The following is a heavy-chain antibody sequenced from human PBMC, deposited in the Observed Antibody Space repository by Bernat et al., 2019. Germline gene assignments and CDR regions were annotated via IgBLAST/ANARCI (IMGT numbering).Heavy chain of an antibody. Sequence: QVQLVESGGGVVQPGRSLRLSCAASGFTFSSYAMHWVRQAPGKGLEWVAVISYDGSNKYYADSVKGRFTISRDNSKNTLYLQMNSLRAEDTAVYYCARDMVRGVRGWFDPWGQGTLVTVSS. CDR2: ISYDGSNK. CDR3: ARDMVRGVRGWFDP. D-gene: IGHD3-10*01. CDR1: GFTFSSYA. V-gene: IGHV3-30-3*01. J-gene: IGHJ5*02.